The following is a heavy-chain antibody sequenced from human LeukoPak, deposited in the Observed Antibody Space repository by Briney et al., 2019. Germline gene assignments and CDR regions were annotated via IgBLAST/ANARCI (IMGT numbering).Heavy chain of an antibody. CDR2: VFDSGRT. Sequence: SETLSLTCTVSGSSMTTHHWNWIRQTPGKGLEWIGYVFDSGRTKVNPSLKSRVTLSADTSKNQLSLRLSSVTAADTAMYYCTTIKRGDIFGYFDFWGQGILVTVSS. D-gene: IGHD5-18*01. CDR1: GSSMTTHH. CDR3: TTIKRGDIFGYFDF. J-gene: IGHJ4*02. V-gene: IGHV4-59*11.